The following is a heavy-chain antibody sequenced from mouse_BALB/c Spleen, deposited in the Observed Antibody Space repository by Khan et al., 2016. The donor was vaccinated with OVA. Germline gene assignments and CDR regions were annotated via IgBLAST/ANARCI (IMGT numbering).Heavy chain of an antibody. CDR2: IWGDGST. CDR3: ARELRLGGFAY. CDR1: GFSLTGFG. J-gene: IGHJ3*01. V-gene: IGHV2-6-7*01. Sequence: VQLQESGPGPVAPSQSLSITCTVSGFSLTGFGINWVRQPPGKGLEWLGMIWGDGSTDYNSALKSRLSISKDNSKSQVFLKMNSLQTDDTARYYCARELRLGGFAYWGQGTLVTVSA. D-gene: IGHD1-2*01.